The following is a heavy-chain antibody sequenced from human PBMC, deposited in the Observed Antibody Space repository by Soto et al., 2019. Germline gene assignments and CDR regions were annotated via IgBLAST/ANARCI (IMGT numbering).Heavy chain of an antibody. CDR2: IYYSGST. V-gene: IGHV4-59*01. CDR1: GGSISSYY. J-gene: IGHJ3*02. CDR3: ARGGYYDSSGYPRNAFDI. D-gene: IGHD3-22*01. Sequence: SETLSLTCTVSGGSISSYYWSWIRQPPGKGLEWIGYIYYSGSTNYNPSLKSRVTISVDTSKNQFSLKLSSVTAADTAVYYCARGGYYDSSGYPRNAFDIWGQGTMVTLSS.